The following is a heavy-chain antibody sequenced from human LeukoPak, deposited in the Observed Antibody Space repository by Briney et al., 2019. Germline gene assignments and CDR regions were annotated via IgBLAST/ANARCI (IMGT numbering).Heavy chain of an antibody. J-gene: IGHJ6*02. D-gene: IGHD1-7*01. CDR2: IYYSGST. V-gene: IGHV4-59*01. Sequence: TSETLSLTCTVSGGSISSYYWSWIRQPPGKGLEWIGYIYYSGSTNYNPSLKSRVTISVDTSKNQFSLKLSSVTAADTAVYYCARDNWNYGSSMDVWGQGTTVTVSS. CDR1: GGSISSYY. CDR3: ARDNWNYGSSMDV.